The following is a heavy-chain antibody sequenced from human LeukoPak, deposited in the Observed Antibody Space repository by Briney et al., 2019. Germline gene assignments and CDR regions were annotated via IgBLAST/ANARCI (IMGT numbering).Heavy chain of an antibody. CDR2: IKQDGSEK. V-gene: IGHV3-7*04. J-gene: IGHJ4*02. CDR1: GFTFSNYW. D-gene: IGHD3-10*01. CDR3: ARVITMVRGALDY. Sequence: PGGSLRLSCAASGFTFSNYWMSWVRQAPGKGLEWVANIKQDGSEKYYVDSVKGRFTISRDHAKNSLYLQMNSLRAEDTAVYYCARVITMVRGALDYWGQGTLVTDSS.